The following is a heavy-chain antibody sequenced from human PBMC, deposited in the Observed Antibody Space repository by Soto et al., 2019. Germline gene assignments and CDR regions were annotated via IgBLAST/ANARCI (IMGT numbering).Heavy chain of an antibody. Sequence: QVQLVQSGAEVKKPGASVKVSCKASGYTFTSYDINWVRQATGQGLEWMGWMNPNSGNTGYAQKFQGRVTMTRNTCISTAYMELSSLRSEDTAVYYCARWGYNWKYAVYWYFDLWGRGTLVTVSS. V-gene: IGHV1-8*01. CDR3: ARWGYNWKYAVYWYFDL. CDR1: GYTFTSYD. D-gene: IGHD1-7*01. CDR2: MNPNSGNT. J-gene: IGHJ2*01.